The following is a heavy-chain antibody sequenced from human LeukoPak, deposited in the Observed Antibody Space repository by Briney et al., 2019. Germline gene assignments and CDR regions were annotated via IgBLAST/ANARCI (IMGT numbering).Heavy chain of an antibody. CDR2: TLYDGSSQ. D-gene: IGHD5-24*01. CDR3: AKGLLLRQFVLDF. Sequence: PPGGSLRLSCAVSGFTFTGYGMHWVRQAPGRGLEWVAFTLYDGSSQYYPDSLRGRFTISRDNSKNTLFLQMNNLTHDDTAVYYCAKGLLLRQFVLDFWGQGTPVTVSS. V-gene: IGHV3-30*02. J-gene: IGHJ4*02. CDR1: GFTFTGYG.